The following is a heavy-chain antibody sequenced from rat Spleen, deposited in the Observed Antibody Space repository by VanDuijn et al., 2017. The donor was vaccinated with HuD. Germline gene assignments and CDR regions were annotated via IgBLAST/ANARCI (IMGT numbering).Heavy chain of an antibody. D-gene: IGHD1-11*01. CDR3: TRSYGGYTSNWFAY. CDR1: GFSPTSYN. CDR2: IWGDGST. V-gene: IGHV2-1*01. Sequence: QVQLKESGPGLVQPSGTLSLTCTVSGFSPTSYNVHWIRQPPGKGLEWMGGIWGDGSTNYNSALKSRLSISRDASKSQVLLKMSGLQTDDTAIYFCTRSYGGYTSNWFAYWGQGTLVTVSS. J-gene: IGHJ3*01.